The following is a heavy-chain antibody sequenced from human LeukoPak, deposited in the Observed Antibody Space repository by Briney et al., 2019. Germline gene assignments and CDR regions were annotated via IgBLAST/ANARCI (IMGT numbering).Heavy chain of an antibody. Sequence: GASVKVSCKASGYTFTGYYMHWVRQAPGQGLEWMGWINPNSGGTNYAQKFQGRVTMTRDTSISTAYMELSRLRSDDTAVYYCARDKALQWLLTKYYFDYWGQGTLVTVSS. D-gene: IGHD3-22*01. V-gene: IGHV1-2*02. CDR1: GYTFTGYY. J-gene: IGHJ4*02. CDR2: INPNSGGT. CDR3: ARDKALQWLLTKYYFDY.